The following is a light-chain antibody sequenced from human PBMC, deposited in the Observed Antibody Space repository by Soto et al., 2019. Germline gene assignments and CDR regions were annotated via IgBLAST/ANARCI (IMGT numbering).Light chain of an antibody. J-gene: IGLJ1*01. CDR2: DVN. Sequence: SVLSQPASVSGSPEQSIAISCTRTSSDVGGYNYVSWYQHHPGKAPKLMIYDVNNRPSWVSTRFSGSKCGNTASLTISGLQAEDEADYYCTSYTSTSTYGFGTGTKVTVL. CDR3: TSYTSTSTYG. V-gene: IGLV2-14*03. CDR1: SSDVGGYNY.